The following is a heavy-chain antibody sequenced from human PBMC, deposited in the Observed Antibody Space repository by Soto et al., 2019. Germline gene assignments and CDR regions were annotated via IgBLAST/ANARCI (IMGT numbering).Heavy chain of an antibody. Sequence: EVQLLESGGGLVQPGGSLRLSCAASGFTFSSYAMSWVRQAPGKGLEWVSAISGSGGSTYYADSVKGRFTISRDNSKNTLYLKMNSLRAEDTAVYYCAKVRTPSRGSSWTPFGYWGQGTLVTVSS. J-gene: IGHJ4*02. CDR3: AKVRTPSRGSSWTPFGY. CDR2: ISGSGGST. CDR1: GFTFSSYA. V-gene: IGHV3-23*01. D-gene: IGHD6-13*01.